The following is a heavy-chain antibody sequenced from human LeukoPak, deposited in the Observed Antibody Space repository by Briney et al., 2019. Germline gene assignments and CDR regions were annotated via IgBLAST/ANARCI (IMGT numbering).Heavy chain of an antibody. D-gene: IGHD5-18*01. CDR3: ARAQRGIQLWLLWFDP. CDR2: IYYSGST. V-gene: IGHV4-59*01. Sequence: PSKTLSLTCTVSGGSISSYYWSWIRQPPGKGLEWIGYIYYSGSTNYNPSLKSRVTISVDTSKNQFSLKLSSVTAADTAVYYCARAQRGIQLWLLWFDPWGQGTLVTVSS. J-gene: IGHJ5*02. CDR1: GGSISSYY.